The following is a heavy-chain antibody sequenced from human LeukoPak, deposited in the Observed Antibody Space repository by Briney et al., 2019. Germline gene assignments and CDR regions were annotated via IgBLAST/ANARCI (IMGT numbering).Heavy chain of an antibody. J-gene: IGHJ4*02. D-gene: IGHD6-19*01. V-gene: IGHV3-23*01. CDR3: AKEHRQQWLVPFDQ. CDR2: ISGGGEST. CDR1: GFTFSNAW. Sequence: PGGSLRLSCAASGFTFSNAWMSWVRQAPGKGLEWVSAISGGGESTYYADSVKGRFTISRDNFNNTLYLQMTSLRADDTAVYYCAKEHRQQWLVPFDQWGQGTLVTVSS.